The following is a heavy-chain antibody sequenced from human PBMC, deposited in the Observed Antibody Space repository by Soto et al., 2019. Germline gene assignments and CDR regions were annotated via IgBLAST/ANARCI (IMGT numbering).Heavy chain of an antibody. CDR2: INAGNGNT. V-gene: IGHV1-3*01. CDR1: GYTFTSYA. Sequence: ASVKVSCKASGYTFTSYAMHWVRQAPGQRLEWMGWINAGNGNTKYSQKFQGRVTITRDTSASTAYMELSSLKASDTAMYYCARGVSRRPTYYYYYMDVWGKGTTVTVSS. J-gene: IGHJ6*03. D-gene: IGHD1-26*01. CDR3: ARGVSRRPTYYYYYMDV.